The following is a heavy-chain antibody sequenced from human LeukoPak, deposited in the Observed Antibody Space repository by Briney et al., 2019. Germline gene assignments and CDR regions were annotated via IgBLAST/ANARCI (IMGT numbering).Heavy chain of an antibody. V-gene: IGHV3-23*01. CDR1: GFTFSSYA. CDR2: ITGSGGST. Sequence: GGSLRLSCAASGFTFSSYAISWVRQAPGKGLEWVSAITGSGGSTYYADSVKGRFTISRDNSKNTLYLQMNSQRAEDTAVYYCAKAVLLWFGELRYYFDYWGQGTLVTVSS. D-gene: IGHD3-10*01. CDR3: AKAVLLWFGELRYYFDY. J-gene: IGHJ4*02.